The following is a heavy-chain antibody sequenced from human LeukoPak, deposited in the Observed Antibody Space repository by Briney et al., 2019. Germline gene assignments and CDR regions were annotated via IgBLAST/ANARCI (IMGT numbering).Heavy chain of an antibody. Sequence: SETLSLTCTVSGGPISSGSDYWSWIRQPAGKGLEWIGRIYTSGSASYNPSLKSRVNISLDTSKNQFSLKLSSVTAADTAVYYCARFTFGGVIVPSWGQGTLVTVSS. V-gene: IGHV4-61*02. J-gene: IGHJ4*02. CDR3: ARFTFGGVIVPS. D-gene: IGHD3-16*02. CDR2: IYTSGSA. CDR1: GGPISSGSDY.